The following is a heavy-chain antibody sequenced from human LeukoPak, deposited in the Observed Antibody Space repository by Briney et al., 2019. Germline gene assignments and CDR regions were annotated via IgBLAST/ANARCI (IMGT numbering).Heavy chain of an antibody. V-gene: IGHV1-18*01. CDR3: ARVVYDYVWGSYRPFDY. D-gene: IGHD3-16*02. Sequence: ASVKVSCKASGYIFTNYGISWVRQAPGQGLEWMGWISAYNGDTNYAQKFQGRVTMTTDTSTTTAYMELRSLRSDDTAVYYCARVVYDYVWGSYRPFDYWGQGTLVTVSS. J-gene: IGHJ4*02. CDR1: GYIFTNYG. CDR2: ISAYNGDT.